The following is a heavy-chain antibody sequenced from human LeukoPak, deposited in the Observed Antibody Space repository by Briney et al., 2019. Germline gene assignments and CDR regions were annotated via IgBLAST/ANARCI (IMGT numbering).Heavy chain of an antibody. CDR1: GFTFSSYS. D-gene: IGHD4-17*01. J-gene: IGHJ4*02. CDR2: ISGSGDTT. V-gene: IGHV3-23*01. CDR3: AKELTTERTPGVDS. Sequence: GGSLRLSCTASGFTFSSYSMSWVRQGPGTGLEWVSAISGSGDTTFYADSVKGRLTISRDNSKKTLYLQVNSLRAEDTAVYFCAKELTTERTPGVDSWGQGTLVTVSS.